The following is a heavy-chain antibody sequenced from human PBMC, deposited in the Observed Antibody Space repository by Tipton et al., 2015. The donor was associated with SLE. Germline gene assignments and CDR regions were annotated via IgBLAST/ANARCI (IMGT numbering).Heavy chain of an antibody. D-gene: IGHD2-15*01. CDR2: INHSGST. J-gene: IGHJ3*02. CDR1: GGSFSGYY. Sequence: TLSLTCAVYGGSFSGYYWSWIRQPPGKGLEWIGEINHSGSTNYNPSLKSRVTISVDTSKNQFSLKLSSVTAADTAVYYCARRKDIVVARDAFDIWRQGTMVTVSS. V-gene: IGHV4-34*01. CDR3: ARRKDIVVARDAFDI.